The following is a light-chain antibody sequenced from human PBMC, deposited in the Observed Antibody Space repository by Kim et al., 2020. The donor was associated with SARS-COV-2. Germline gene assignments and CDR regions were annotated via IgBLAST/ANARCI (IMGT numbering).Light chain of an antibody. Sequence: SYELTQPLSLSVALGQTARVTCGGNNIESKNVHWYQQRPGQAPVLVIYNDNKRPSGIPQRFSGSNSGNTATLTISRAQAGDEADYFCQVWDSRTAVVFGGGTQLTVL. CDR2: NDN. J-gene: IGLJ2*01. CDR1: NIESKN. V-gene: IGLV3-9*01. CDR3: QVWDSRTAVV.